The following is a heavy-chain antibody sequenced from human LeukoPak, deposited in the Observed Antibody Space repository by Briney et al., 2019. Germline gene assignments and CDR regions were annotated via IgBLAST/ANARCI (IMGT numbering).Heavy chain of an antibody. D-gene: IGHD2-15*01. J-gene: IGHJ6*02. CDR2: ISPFNGNT. CDR3: ARDLDIVVVAAALRHYGLVV. Sequence: ASVKVSCKASGYTFTSYGISWVRQAPGRGLEWMGWISPFNGNTNYAQKLQGRVTMTTDTSTSTVYMELRSLRSDDTAVYYCARDLDIVVVAAALRHYGLVVWGQGTTVTVSS. CDR1: GYTFTSYG. V-gene: IGHV1-18*01.